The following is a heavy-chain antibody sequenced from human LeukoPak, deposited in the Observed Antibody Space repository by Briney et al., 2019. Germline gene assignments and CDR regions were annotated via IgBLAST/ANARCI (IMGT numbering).Heavy chain of an antibody. V-gene: IGHV4-4*02. Sequence: SETLSLTCAVSHGSISSNNWWSWVRQPPGKRLEWIAEIYHSGSTNYNPSLKSRVTMLIDTSKNQFSLKLSSVTAADTAVYYCARGRYSAGDNWFDPWGQGTLVTVSS. CDR2: IYHSGST. D-gene: IGHD3-9*01. CDR1: HGSISSNNW. J-gene: IGHJ5*02. CDR3: ARGRYSAGDNWFDP.